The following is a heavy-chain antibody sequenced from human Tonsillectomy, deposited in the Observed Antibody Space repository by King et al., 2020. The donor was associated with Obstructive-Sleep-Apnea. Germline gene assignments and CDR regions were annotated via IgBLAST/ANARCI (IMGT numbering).Heavy chain of an antibody. CDR2: IYSSWRT. V-gene: IGHV4-39*07. Sequence: LQLQESGPGLVKPSETLSLTCTVSGGSISRSSYYWGWIRQPPGKGLWWIGSIYSSWRTNYNPSLKRPVTISVDTSKNQFSLKLSSVTAADTAVYYCARDTGLEWLKDWGQGTLVTVSS. D-gene: IGHD3-3*01. J-gene: IGHJ4*02. CDR3: ARDTGLEWLKD. CDR1: GGSISRSSYY.